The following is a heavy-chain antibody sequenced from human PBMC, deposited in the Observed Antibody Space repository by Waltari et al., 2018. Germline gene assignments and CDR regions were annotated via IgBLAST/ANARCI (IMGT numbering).Heavy chain of an antibody. CDR2: IYSGGST. D-gene: IGHD6-19*01. Sequence: ELQLVASGGGLVQPGGSLRLSCSASGFPVSSSYLTWVRQAPGKGLEWFSVIYSGGSTYYADSVKGRFTISRDNSKNTLYLQMNSLRAEDTAVYYCARGYSSGWTGYWGQGTLVTVSS. CDR1: GFPVSSSY. J-gene: IGHJ4*02. V-gene: IGHV3-66*02. CDR3: ARGYSSGWTGY.